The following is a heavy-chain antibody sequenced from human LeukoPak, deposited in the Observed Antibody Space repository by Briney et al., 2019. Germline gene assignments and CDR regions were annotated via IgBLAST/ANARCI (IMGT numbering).Heavy chain of an antibody. Sequence: GGSLRLSCAASGFTFSTYWMSWVRQAPGKGLEWVGRIKSKTDGGTTDYAAPVKGRFTVSRDDSKNTLYLQMNSLKTEDTAVYYCTTGYCSSSSCHRSLYFDYWGQGTLVTVSS. J-gene: IGHJ4*02. V-gene: IGHV3-15*01. CDR3: TTGYCSSSSCHRSLYFDY. CDR2: IKSKTDGGTT. CDR1: GFTFSTYW. D-gene: IGHD2-2*01.